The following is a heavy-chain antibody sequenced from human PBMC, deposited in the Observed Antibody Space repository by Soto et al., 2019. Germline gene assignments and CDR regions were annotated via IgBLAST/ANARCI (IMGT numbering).Heavy chain of an antibody. CDR1: GYTFTRYG. J-gene: IGHJ6*02. CDR3: AKNGQPPYYYYGLDV. Sequence: GASVKVSCKASGYTFTRYGISWVRQAPGQGLEWMGWISGYNGDTNYAQKFQARVSMTIDTSTGTAYMELRSLTSDDTAIYYCAKNGQPPYYYYGLDVWGQGTKVTVSS. V-gene: IGHV1-18*01. CDR2: ISGYNGDT. D-gene: IGHD2-8*01.